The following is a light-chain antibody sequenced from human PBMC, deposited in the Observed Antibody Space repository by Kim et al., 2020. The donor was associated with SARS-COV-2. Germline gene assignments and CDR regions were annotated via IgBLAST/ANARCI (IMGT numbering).Light chain of an antibody. J-gene: IGKJ5*01. Sequence: PGERATLSGRASQSVTSSYLSWYRPKPGQVPKLLIYGASSRATGIPDRFSGSGSGTDFTLTISRLEPEDFAVYYCQQYGSSPLITFGQGTRLEIK. CDR1: QSVTSSY. CDR3: QQYGSSPLIT. V-gene: IGKV3-20*01. CDR2: GAS.